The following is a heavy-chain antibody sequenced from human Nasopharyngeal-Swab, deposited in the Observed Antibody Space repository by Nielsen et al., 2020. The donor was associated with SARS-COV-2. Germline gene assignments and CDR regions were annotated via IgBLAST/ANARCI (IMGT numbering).Heavy chain of an antibody. V-gene: IGHV3-23*01. Sequence: GESLKISCVASGFTFSTYAMSWVRKAPGKGLDWVSAISGSGGSAYYADSVKGRFTISGDNSKNTVYLQMNTLRAEDTAVYYCAKDGRYYASGSHPFDYWGQGTLVTVSS. CDR2: ISGSGGSA. J-gene: IGHJ4*02. CDR1: GFTFSTYA. CDR3: AKDGRYYASGSHPFDY. D-gene: IGHD3-10*01.